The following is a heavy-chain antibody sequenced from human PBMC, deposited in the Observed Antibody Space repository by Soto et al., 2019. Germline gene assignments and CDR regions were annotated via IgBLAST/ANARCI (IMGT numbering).Heavy chain of an antibody. J-gene: IGHJ4*02. V-gene: IGHV3-15*07. Sequence: EVQLVESGGGLVKPGGSLRLSCAASGFTFSKAWMNWVRQAPGKGLEWVGRMKSKNDGGTTDYAAPVKGRFTISRDDSTNTLFLQMNSLKTEDTAVYYCTTDGVHCSGVSCQTFGYWGQGTLVTVSS. CDR2: MKSKNDGGTT. CDR1: GFTFSKAW. CDR3: TTDGVHCSGVSCQTFGY. D-gene: IGHD2-15*01.